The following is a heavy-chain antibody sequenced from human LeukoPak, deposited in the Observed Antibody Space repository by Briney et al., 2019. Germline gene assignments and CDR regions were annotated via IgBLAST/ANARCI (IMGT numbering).Heavy chain of an antibody. J-gene: IGHJ6*02. CDR3: VRKLSLGGMDV. CDR2: ISSSSSYI. V-gene: IGHV3-21*01. Sequence: GGSLRLSCAASGSTFSSYSMNWVRQAPGKGLEWVSSISSSSSYIYYADSVKGRFTISRDNAKNSLYLQMNSLRAEDTAVYYCVRKLSLGGMDVWGQGTTVTVSS. CDR1: GSTFSSYS. D-gene: IGHD3-10*01.